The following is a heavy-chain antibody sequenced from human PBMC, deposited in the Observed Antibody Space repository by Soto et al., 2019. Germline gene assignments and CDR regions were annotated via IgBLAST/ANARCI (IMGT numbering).Heavy chain of an antibody. V-gene: IGHV1-3*01. CDR3: ARDPREDIVATMYYMDV. CDR1: GYTFTSYA. CDR2: INAGNGNT. D-gene: IGHD5-12*01. Sequence: GASVKVSCKASGYTFTSYAMHWVRQAPGQRLEWMGWINAGNGNTKYSQKFQGRVTITRDTSASTAYMELSSLRSEDTAVYYCARDPREDIVATMYYMDVWRKGTTVTVSS. J-gene: IGHJ6*03.